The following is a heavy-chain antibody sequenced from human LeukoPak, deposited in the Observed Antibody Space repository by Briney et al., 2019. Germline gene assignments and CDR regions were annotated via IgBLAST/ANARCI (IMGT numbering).Heavy chain of an antibody. CDR2: ISNAGSTI. CDR1: GVSSFSTYE. CDR3: DY. J-gene: IGHJ4*02. V-gene: IGHV3-48*03. Sequence: PGGSLRLSCAASGVSSFSTYEMMWVRQAPGKGLDWVSYISNAGSTISYADSVKGRFTISRDNTKKSLYLQLNSVRVEDTAIFVGDYWGQGTLVTVSS.